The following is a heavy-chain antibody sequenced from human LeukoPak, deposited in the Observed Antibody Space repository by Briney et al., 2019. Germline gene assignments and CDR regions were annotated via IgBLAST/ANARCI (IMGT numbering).Heavy chain of an antibody. D-gene: IGHD5-18*01. Sequence: SETLSLTCTVSGGSFSGPYWSWIRQTPGKGLEWIGYIYHNGDTRYNPSLKSRVTMSVDTSKHQFSLKLNSVTPADTAVYYCARDGYGPTDYWGKGSLVTVSS. CDR2: IYHNGDT. J-gene: IGHJ4*02. CDR1: GGSFSGPY. V-gene: IGHV4-59*11. CDR3: ARDGYGPTDY.